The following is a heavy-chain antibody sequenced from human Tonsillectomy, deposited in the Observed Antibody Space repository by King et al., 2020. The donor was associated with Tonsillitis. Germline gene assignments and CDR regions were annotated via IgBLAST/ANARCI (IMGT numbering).Heavy chain of an antibody. V-gene: IGHV1-18*01. J-gene: IGHJ4*02. Sequence: VQLVESGAEVKKPGASVKVSCKASGYTFTSYGIIWVRQAPGQGLEWMGWINAYNANTNYAQKLQGRVTMTTDTSTSTAYMGLRSLRSDDTAMYYCARVVERYCGTTSCKGGGYWGQGTLVTVPS. CDR3: ARVVERYCGTTSCKGGGY. D-gene: IGHD2-2*01. CDR1: GYTFTSYG. CDR2: INAYNANT.